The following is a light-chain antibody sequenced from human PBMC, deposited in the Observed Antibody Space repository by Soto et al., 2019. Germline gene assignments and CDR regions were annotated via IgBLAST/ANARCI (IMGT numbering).Light chain of an antibody. CDR3: QQYDIWPPYT. V-gene: IGKV3-15*01. CDR2: DAS. J-gene: IGKJ2*01. Sequence: EVVMTQSPPSRSASRWERLTLSVSASQNIRSSLSWYQQRPGQAPRLLIYDASTRATGIPPRFSGGGSGTEFTVTISSLQSEDFAIYYCQQYDIWPPYTFGQGTKVDIK. CDR1: QNIRSS.